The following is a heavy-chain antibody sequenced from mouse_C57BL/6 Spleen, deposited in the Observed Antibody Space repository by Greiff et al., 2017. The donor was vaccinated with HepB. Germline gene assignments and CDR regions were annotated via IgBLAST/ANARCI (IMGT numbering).Heavy chain of an antibody. V-gene: IGHV1-69*01. D-gene: IGHD4-1*01. CDR2: IDPSDSYT. CDR3: ARGGLGSLYFDV. J-gene: IGHJ1*03. Sequence: QVQLQQPGAELVMPGASVKLSCKASGYTFTSYWMHWVKQRPGQGLEWIGEIDPSDSYTNYNQKFKGKSTLTVDKSSSTAYMQLSILTSDDSAVYYFARGGLGSLYFDVWGTGTTVTVSS. CDR1: GYTFTSYW.